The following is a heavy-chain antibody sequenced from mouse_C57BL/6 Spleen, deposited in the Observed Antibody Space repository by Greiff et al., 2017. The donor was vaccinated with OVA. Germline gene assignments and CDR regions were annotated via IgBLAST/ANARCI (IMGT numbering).Heavy chain of an antibody. Sequence: QVQLQQPGAELVMPGASVKLSCKASGYTFTSYWMHWVKQRPGQGLEWIGEIDPSDSYTNYNQKFKGKSTLTVDKSSSTAYMQLSSLTSEDSAVYDCARGKYGPMDYWGQGTSVTVSS. J-gene: IGHJ4*01. CDR3: ARGKYGPMDY. CDR2: IDPSDSYT. D-gene: IGHD1-2*01. V-gene: IGHV1-69*01. CDR1: GYTFTSYW.